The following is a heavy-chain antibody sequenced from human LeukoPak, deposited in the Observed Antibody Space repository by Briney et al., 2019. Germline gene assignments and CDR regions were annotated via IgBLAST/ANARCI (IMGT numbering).Heavy chain of an antibody. J-gene: IGHJ5*02. CDR3: ARYKGAAAGTGWFDP. Sequence: GGSLRLSCAASGFTFSSYARSWVRQAPGKGLEWVANIKQDGSEKYYVDSVKGRFTISRDNAKNSLYLQMNSLRAEDTAVYYCARYKGAAAGTGWFDPWGQGTLVTVSS. D-gene: IGHD6-13*01. V-gene: IGHV3-7*01. CDR2: IKQDGSEK. CDR1: GFTFSSYA.